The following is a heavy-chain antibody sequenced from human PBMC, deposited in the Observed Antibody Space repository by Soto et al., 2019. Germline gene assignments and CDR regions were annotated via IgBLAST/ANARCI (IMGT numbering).Heavy chain of an antibody. CDR3: AGVAGVVTAGGYFDY. V-gene: IGHV4-4*02. D-gene: IGHD6-13*01. J-gene: IGHJ4*02. CDR2: IYHSGST. Sequence: QVQLQESGPGLVKPSGTLSLTCAVSSGSISSSNWWRWVRQPPGKGLEWIGEIYHSGSTNYNPSLKSRGTISVDKSKNQFSLKLSSVTAADTAVYYCAGVAGVVTAGGYFDYWGQGTLVTVSS. CDR1: SGSISSSNW.